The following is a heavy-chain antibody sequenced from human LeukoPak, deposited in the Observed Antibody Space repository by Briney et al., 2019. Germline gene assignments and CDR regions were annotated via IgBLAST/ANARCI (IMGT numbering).Heavy chain of an antibody. CDR2: ISTGGSNI. Sequence: GGSLRLSCAASGFTFSDYYMSWIRQAPGKGLEWVSYISTGGSNINYADSVKGRFTISRDNAKNSLYLQMNSLRAEDTAVYYCARVFGYDFWSGYFDHWGQGTLVTVSS. D-gene: IGHD3-3*01. CDR3: ARVFGYDFWSGYFDH. CDR1: GFTFSDYY. V-gene: IGHV3-11*01. J-gene: IGHJ4*02.